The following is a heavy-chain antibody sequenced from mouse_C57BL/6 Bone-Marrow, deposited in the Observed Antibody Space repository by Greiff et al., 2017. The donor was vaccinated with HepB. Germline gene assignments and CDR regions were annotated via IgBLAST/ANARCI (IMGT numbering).Heavy chain of an antibody. CDR3: ARGRSSHYAMDY. J-gene: IGHJ4*01. CDR2: ISDGGSYT. Sequence: DVKLVESGGGLVKPGGSLKLSCAASGFTFSSYAMSWVRQTPEKRLEWVATISDGGSYTYYPDNVKGRFTISRDNAKNNLYLQMSHLKSEDTAMYYCARGRSSHYAMDYWGQGTSVTVSS. CDR1: GFTFSSYA. D-gene: IGHD1-1*01. V-gene: IGHV5-4*03.